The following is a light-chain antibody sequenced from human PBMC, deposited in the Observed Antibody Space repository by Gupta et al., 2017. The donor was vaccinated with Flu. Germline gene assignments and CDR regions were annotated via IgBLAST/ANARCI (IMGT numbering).Light chain of an antibody. CDR2: GAS. V-gene: IGKV3-20*01. CDR1: QSVSSSY. Sequence: EIVLTQSPRTLSSSPGERATLSCRASQSVSSSYLAWYQQKPGQAPRLLIYGASSRATGIPDRFSGSGSGTDFTLTISRLEPEDFAVYYCQQDGSSPATFGQGTKVEIK. CDR3: QQDGSSPAT. J-gene: IGKJ1*01.